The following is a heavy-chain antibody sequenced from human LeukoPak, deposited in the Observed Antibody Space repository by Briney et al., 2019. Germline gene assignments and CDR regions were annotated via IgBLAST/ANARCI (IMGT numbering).Heavy chain of an antibody. Sequence: SETLSLTCTVSGGSISSYYWSWIRQPPGKGLEWIGYIYYSGSTNYNPSLKSRVTISVGTSKNQFSLKLSSVTAADTAVYYCAREGGTGKGIDYWGQGTLVTVSS. CDR1: GGSISSYY. CDR2: IYYSGST. V-gene: IGHV4-59*01. J-gene: IGHJ4*02. D-gene: IGHD3-10*01. CDR3: AREGGTGKGIDY.